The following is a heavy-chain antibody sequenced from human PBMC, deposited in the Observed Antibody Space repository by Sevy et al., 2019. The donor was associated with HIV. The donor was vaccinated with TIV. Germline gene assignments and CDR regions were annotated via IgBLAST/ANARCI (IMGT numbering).Heavy chain of an antibody. CDR3: ARGPRQGPGYYGMDV. CDR2: INPNSGGT. V-gene: IGHV1-2*02. Sequence: ASVKVSCKASGYTFTGYYMHWVRQAPGQGLEWMGWINPNSGGTNYAQKFQGRVTMTRDTSISTAYMELRRLRSDDTAVYYCARGPRQGPGYYGMDVWGQGTTVTVSS. J-gene: IGHJ6*02. CDR1: GYTFTGYY.